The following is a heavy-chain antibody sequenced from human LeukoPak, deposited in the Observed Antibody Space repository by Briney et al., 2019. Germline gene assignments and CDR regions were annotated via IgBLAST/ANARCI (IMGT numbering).Heavy chain of an antibody. V-gene: IGHV4-39*01. CDR1: GGSISSSSYY. Sequence: PSETLSLTCTVSGGSISSSSYYWGWIRQPPGKGLEWIGSIYYSGSTYYNPSLKSRVTISVDTSKNQFSLKLSSVTAADTAVYYCARQSRDGYNFDAFDIRGQGTMVTVSS. CDR3: ARQSRDGYNFDAFDI. CDR2: IYYSGST. J-gene: IGHJ3*02. D-gene: IGHD5-24*01.